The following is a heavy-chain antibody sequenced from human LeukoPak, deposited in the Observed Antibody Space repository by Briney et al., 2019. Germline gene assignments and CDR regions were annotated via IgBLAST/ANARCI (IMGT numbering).Heavy chain of an antibody. J-gene: IGHJ4*02. V-gene: IGHV4-59*01. CDR2: IHYSGST. Sequence: SETLSLTCTVSGDSISSYYWSWIRQPPGKGLEWIGYIHYSGSTNYNPSLKSRVTISGDTPKNQFSLNLTSVTAADTAVYYCARAFWGYYFDYWGQGTLVTVSS. CDR1: GDSISSYY. CDR3: ARAFWGYYFDY. D-gene: IGHD3-16*01.